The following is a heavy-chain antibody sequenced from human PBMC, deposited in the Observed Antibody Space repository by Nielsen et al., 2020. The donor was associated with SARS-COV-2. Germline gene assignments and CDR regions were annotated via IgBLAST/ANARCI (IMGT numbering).Heavy chain of an antibody. D-gene: IGHD3-16*01. CDR1: GFTFSSYA. J-gene: IGHJ6*03. V-gene: IGHV3-30-3*01. CDR2: ISYDGSNK. Sequence: GGSLRLSCAASGFTFSSYAMHWVRQAPGRGLEWVAVISYDGSNKYYADSVKGRFTISRDNSKNTLYLQMNSLRAEDTAVYYCARAGGDYMDVWGKGTTVTVSS. CDR3: ARAGGDYMDV.